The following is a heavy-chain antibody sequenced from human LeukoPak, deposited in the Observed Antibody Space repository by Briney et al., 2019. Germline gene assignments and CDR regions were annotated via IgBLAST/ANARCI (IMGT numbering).Heavy chain of an antibody. V-gene: IGHV1-2*02. CDR3: ARVPVYYMDV. CDR2: IDPNSGGT. J-gene: IGHJ6*03. CDR1: GYTFTGYY. Sequence: GASVKVSCKASGYTFTGYYMHWVRQAPGQGLEWMGWIDPNSGGTNYAQKFQGRVTMTTDTSTSTAYMELRSLRSDDTAVYYCARVPVYYMDVWGKGTTVTVSS.